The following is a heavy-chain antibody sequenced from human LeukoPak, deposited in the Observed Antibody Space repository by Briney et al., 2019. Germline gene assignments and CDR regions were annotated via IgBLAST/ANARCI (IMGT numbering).Heavy chain of an antibody. CDR2: IYYSGST. CDR3: ARLASGSYGPLTPFDY. J-gene: IGHJ4*02. V-gene: IGHV4-59*08. Sequence: SETLSLTCTVSGGSISSYYWSWIRQPPGKGLEWIGDIYYSGSTNYNPSLKSRVTISVDTSKTQFSLRLSSVTAADTAVYYSARLASGSYGPLTPFDYWGQGTLVTVSS. CDR1: GGSISSYY. D-gene: IGHD1-26*01.